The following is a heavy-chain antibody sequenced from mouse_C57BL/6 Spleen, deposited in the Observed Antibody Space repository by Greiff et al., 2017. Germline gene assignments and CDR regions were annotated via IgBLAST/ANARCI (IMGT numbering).Heavy chain of an antibody. CDR2: IRSKSSNYAT. CDR3: VRDRGYDYFDY. V-gene: IGHV10-3*01. Sequence: EVKLVESGGGLVQPKGSLKLSCAASGFTFNTYAMHWVRQAAGQGLEWDARIRSKSSNYATYYADSVKDRFTISRDDSQSMHYLQMNNLKTEDKAMYYCVRDRGYDYFDYWGQGTTLTVSS. J-gene: IGHJ2*01. CDR1: GFTFNTYA. D-gene: IGHD2-2*01.